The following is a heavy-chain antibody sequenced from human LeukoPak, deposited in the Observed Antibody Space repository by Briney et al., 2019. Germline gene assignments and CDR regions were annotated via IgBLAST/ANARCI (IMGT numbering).Heavy chain of an antibody. CDR3: ARHEGRNWYLSSFDY. CDR2: IYPGDSDT. V-gene: IGHV5-51*01. D-gene: IGHD6-13*01. Sequence: KRGESLEISCKGSGYHFTSYWIGWVRQVPGKGLEWMGIIYPGDSDTRYSPSFQGQVTISADKSISTAYLQWSSLKASDTAMYYCARHEGRNWYLSSFDYWGQGTLVTVSS. CDR1: GYHFTSYW. J-gene: IGHJ4*02.